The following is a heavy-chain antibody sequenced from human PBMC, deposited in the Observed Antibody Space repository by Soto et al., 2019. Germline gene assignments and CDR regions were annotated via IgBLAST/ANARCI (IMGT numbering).Heavy chain of an antibody. D-gene: IGHD1-26*01. Sequence: GGPLRLSCAASGFTFSNAWMRCVRQAPGKGPEWVGRIKSKTDGGTTDYAAPVKGRFTISGDDSKNTLYLQMNSLKTEDTAVYYCTTSGSYLHYPYGMDVWGQGTTVTGSS. J-gene: IGHJ6*02. CDR3: TTSGSYLHYPYGMDV. V-gene: IGHV3-15*01. CDR2: IKSKTDGGTT. CDR1: GFTFSNAW.